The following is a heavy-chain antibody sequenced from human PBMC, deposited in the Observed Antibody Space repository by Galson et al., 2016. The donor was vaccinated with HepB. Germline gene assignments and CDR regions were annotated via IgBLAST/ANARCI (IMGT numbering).Heavy chain of an antibody. J-gene: IGHJ4*02. CDR3: ARGMTTVTHFDY. D-gene: IGHD4-17*01. V-gene: IGHV4-39*01. CDR2: IYYSGST. CDR1: GGSISSSSYY. Sequence: SETLSLTCTVSGGSISSSSYYWGWIRQPPGEGLEWIGSIYYSGSTYYNPSLKSRVTISVDTSENQFSLKRSSVTAADTAVYYCARGMTTVTHFDYWGQGTLATVSS.